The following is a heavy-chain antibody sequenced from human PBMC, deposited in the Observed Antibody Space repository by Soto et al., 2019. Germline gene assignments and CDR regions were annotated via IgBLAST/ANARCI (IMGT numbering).Heavy chain of an antibody. CDR2: ISGSGGST. Sequence: GGSLRLSCTASGFTFSSYAMSWVRQAPGKGLEWVSAISGSGGSTYYADSVKGRFTISRDNSKNTLYLQMNSLRAEDTAVYYCAKDLQDRSSGWYWYAYFDYWGQGTLVTVSS. V-gene: IGHV3-23*01. CDR1: GFTFSSYA. CDR3: AKDLQDRSSGWYWYAYFDY. J-gene: IGHJ4*02. D-gene: IGHD6-19*01.